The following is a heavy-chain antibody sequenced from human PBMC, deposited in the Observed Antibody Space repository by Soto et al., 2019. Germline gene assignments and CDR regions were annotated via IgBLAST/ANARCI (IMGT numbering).Heavy chain of an antibody. D-gene: IGHD3-16*02. CDR3: AAAFYDYVWGSYLLAFDI. CDR2: IVVGSGNT. Sequence: QMQLVQSGPEVKKPGTSVKVSCKASGFTFTSSAVQWVRQARGQRLEWIGWIVVGSGNTNYAQKFQERVTITRDMSTSTAYMELSSLRSEDTAVYYCAAAFYDYVWGSYLLAFDIWGQGTMVTVSS. V-gene: IGHV1-58*01. CDR1: GFTFTSSA. J-gene: IGHJ3*02.